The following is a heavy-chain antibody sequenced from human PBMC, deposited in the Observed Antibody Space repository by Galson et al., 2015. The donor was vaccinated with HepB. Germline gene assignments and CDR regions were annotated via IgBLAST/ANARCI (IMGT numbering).Heavy chain of an antibody. J-gene: IGHJ4*02. Sequence: SLRLSCAASGFTFSSYSMNWVRQAPGKGLEWVSYISSSSSTIYYADSVKGRFTISRDNAKNSLYLQMNSLRAEDTAVYYCARGCTNGVCFLPFDYWGQGTLVTVSS. CDR3: ARGCTNGVCFLPFDY. CDR2: ISSSSSTI. D-gene: IGHD2-8*01. V-gene: IGHV3-48*01. CDR1: GFTFSSYS.